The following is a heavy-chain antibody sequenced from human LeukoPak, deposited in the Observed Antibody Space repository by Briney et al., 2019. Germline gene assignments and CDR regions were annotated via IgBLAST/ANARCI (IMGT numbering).Heavy chain of an antibody. CDR1: GYTFIDYY. V-gene: IGHV1-2*02. CDR3: ARGGALTGGTWYFDY. D-gene: IGHD2-8*02. Sequence: ASVTVSFKASGYTFIDYYIHWLRQAPGQGLEWMGWINPNSGDTHSPQKFQGRVTMTRDTSISTADMELSRLISDDTAVYYCARGGALTGGTWYFDYGGQGTLVTVSS. CDR2: INPNSGDT. J-gene: IGHJ4*02.